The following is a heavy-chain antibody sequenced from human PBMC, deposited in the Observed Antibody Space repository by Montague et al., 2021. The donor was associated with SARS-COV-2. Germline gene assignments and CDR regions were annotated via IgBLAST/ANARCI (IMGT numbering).Heavy chain of an antibody. D-gene: IGHD3-22*01. CDR1: GFTFSSYG. Sequence: SQRLSCAASGFTFSSYGMHWVRQAPGKGLEWVAVISYDGSNKYYADSVKGRFTISRDNSKNTLYLQMNSLRAEDTAVYYCAKDDSSGYSTSWFDPWGQGTLVTVSS. J-gene: IGHJ5*02. CDR2: ISYDGSNK. CDR3: AKDDSSGYSTSWFDP. V-gene: IGHV3-30*18.